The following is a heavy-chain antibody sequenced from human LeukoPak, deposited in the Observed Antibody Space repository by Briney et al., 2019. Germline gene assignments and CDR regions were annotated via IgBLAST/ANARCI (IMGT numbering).Heavy chain of an antibody. CDR2: IWYDGSNK. V-gene: IGHV3-33*01. CDR1: GFTFSSHG. J-gene: IGHJ4*02. D-gene: IGHD3-10*01. CDR3: AREIRPGVIRGGVVY. Sequence: PGGSLRLSCAASGFTFSSHGMHWVRQAPGKGLEWVAVIWYDGSNKYYADSVKGRFTISRDNSKNTLYLQMNSLRAEDTAVYYCAREIRPGVIRGGVVYWGQGTLVTVSS.